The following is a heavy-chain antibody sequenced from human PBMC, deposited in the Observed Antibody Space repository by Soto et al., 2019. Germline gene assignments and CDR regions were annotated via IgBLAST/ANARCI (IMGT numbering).Heavy chain of an antibody. CDR2: IYPGDSDT. CDR3: ARQRYYYDSSGYYSFFDY. J-gene: IGHJ4*02. CDR1: GYSFTSYW. Sequence: GESLKISCKGSGYSFTSYWIGWVRQMPGKGLEWMGIIYPGDSDTRYSPSFQGKVTISADKSISTAYLQWSSLKASDTAMYYCARQRYYYDSSGYYSFFDYWGQGTLVTVSS. D-gene: IGHD3-22*01. V-gene: IGHV5-51*01.